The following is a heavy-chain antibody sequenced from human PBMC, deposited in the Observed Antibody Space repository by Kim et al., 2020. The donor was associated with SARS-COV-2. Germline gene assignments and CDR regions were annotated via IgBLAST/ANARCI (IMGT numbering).Heavy chain of an antibody. D-gene: IGHD3-10*01. CDR1: GGSISSYY. CDR3: ARDASGSYSGYGMDV. V-gene: IGHV4-59*01. Sequence: SETLSLTCTVSGGSISSYYWSWIRQPPGKGLEWIGYIYYSGSTNYNPSLKSRVTISVDTYKNQFSLKLSSVTAADTAVYYCARDASGSYSGYGMDVWGQGTTVTVSS. J-gene: IGHJ6*02. CDR2: IYYSGST.